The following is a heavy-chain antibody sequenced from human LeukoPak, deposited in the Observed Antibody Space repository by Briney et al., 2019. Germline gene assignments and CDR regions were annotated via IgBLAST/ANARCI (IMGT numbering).Heavy chain of an antibody. D-gene: IGHD3-22*01. CDR2: ISAYNGNT. CDR3: VRVVYYDSSGYLPGYYYYYMDV. Sequence: GASVKVSCKASGYTFTSYGISWVRQAPGQGLEWMGWISAYNGNTNYAQKLQGRVTMTTDTSTSTAYMEPRSLRSDDTAVYYCVRVVYYDSSGYLPGYYYYYMDVWGKGTTVTVSS. V-gene: IGHV1-18*01. J-gene: IGHJ6*03. CDR1: GYTFTSYG.